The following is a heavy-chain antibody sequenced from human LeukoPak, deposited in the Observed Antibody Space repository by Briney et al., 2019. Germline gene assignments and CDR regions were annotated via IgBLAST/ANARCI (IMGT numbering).Heavy chain of an antibody. J-gene: IGHJ4*02. CDR2: TSGNGGGK. V-gene: IGHV3-23*01. Sequence: GGSLRLSCVASGFSFSSNTMTWVRPAPGRELGWGSATSGNGGGKYYADSVKGRVTISTDNSTNTLYLQKYSPRDAETDVLQFAKDRKDCSDWYGGDDWGQGTLVTVSS. CDR1: GFSFSSNT. CDR3: AKDRKDCSDWYGGDD. D-gene: IGHD6-19*01.